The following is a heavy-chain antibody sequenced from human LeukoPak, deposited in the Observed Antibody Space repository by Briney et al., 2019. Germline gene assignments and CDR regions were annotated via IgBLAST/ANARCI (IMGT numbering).Heavy chain of an antibody. Sequence: SQTLSLTCTVSGGSISSGSYYWSWIRQPAGRGLEWIGRIYTSGSTSYNPSLKSRVTISVDTSKNQFSLKLSSVTAADTAVYYCARGAVESSGWFFDYWGQGTLVTVSS. D-gene: IGHD6-19*01. CDR2: IYTSGST. V-gene: IGHV4-61*02. CDR3: ARGAVESSGWFFDY. CDR1: GGSISSGSYY. J-gene: IGHJ4*02.